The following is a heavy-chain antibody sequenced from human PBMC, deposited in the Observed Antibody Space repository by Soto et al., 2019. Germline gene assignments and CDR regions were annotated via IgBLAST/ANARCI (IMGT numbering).Heavy chain of an antibody. CDR1: GYTFTGSY. Sequence: EASVKVSCKASGYTFTGSYMHWVRQAPGQGLEWMGWVNPNTGGTNYAQKFQGRVTMTRDTSISTAYMELSRLSSDDTAVFYRARGGYSSSSPSDYWGQGTLVTVSS. CDR2: VNPNTGGT. D-gene: IGHD6-6*01. V-gene: IGHV1-2*02. J-gene: IGHJ4*02. CDR3: ARGGYSSSSPSDY.